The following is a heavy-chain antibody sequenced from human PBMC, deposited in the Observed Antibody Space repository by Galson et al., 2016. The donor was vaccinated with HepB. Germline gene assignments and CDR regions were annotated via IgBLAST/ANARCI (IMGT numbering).Heavy chain of an antibody. CDR3: ARDWSDGYNYPFDH. D-gene: IGHD5-24*01. Sequence: SLRLSCAASGFNFRTYSMNWVRQAPGKGLEWVSSISSNDNYKYYADSVKGRFTISRDNANNSLYLQINSLRAEDTAVYYCARDWSDGYNYPFDHWGQGTLVTVSS. CDR2: ISSNDNYK. J-gene: IGHJ4*02. CDR1: GFNFRTYS. V-gene: IGHV3-21*01.